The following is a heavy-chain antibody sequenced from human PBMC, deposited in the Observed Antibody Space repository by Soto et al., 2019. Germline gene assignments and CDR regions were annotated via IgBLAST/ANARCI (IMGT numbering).Heavy chain of an antibody. J-gene: IGHJ5*02. CDR1: GGSISSGDYY. Sequence: SETLSLTCTVSGGSISSGDYYWSWIRQPPGKGLEWIGYIYYSGSTYYNPSLKSRVTISVDTSKNQFSLKLSSVTAADTAVYYCARATYYDFWSGAPFDPWGQGTLVTVSS. CDR2: IYYSGST. D-gene: IGHD3-3*01. CDR3: ARATYYDFWSGAPFDP. V-gene: IGHV4-30-4*01.